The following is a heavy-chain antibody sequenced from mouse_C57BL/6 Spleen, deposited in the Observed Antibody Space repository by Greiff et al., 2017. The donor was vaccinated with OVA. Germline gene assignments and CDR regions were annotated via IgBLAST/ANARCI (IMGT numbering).Heavy chain of an antibody. D-gene: IGHD1-1*01. J-gene: IGHJ2*01. Sequence: QVHVKQPGAELVKPGASVKLSCKASGYTFTSYWMQWVKQRPGQGLEWIGEIDPSDSYTNYNQKFKGKATLTVDTSSSTAYMQLSSLTSEDSAVYYCAREGNGSSFDYWGQGTTLTVSS. V-gene: IGHV1-50*01. CDR2: IDPSDSYT. CDR1: GYTFTSYW. CDR3: AREGNGSSFDY.